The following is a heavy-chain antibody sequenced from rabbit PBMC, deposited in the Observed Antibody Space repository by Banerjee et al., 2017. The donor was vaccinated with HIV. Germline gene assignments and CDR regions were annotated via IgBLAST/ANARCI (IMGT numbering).Heavy chain of an antibody. V-gene: IGHV1S45*01. J-gene: IGHJ4*01. CDR3: ARGTGDCGNGYGL. CDR2: IYAGSSGDT. Sequence: QEQLEESGGDLVKPGASLTLTCTASGFSFSSSYCICWVRQAPGKGPEWIACIYAGSSGDTYYASWAKGRFTISKTSSTTVTLQMTSLTAADTATYFCARGTGDCGNGYGLWGPGTLVTVS. D-gene: IGHD6-1*01. CDR1: GFSFSSSYC.